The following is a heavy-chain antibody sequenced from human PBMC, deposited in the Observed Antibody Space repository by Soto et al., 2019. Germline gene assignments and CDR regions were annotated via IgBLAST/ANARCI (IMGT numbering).Heavy chain of an antibody. Sequence: SETLSLTCTVSGGSISSGGYYWSWIRQPPGKGLEWLGYFYNSESTNYNPSLKSRLTFSIHTSKNQFSLNLSSVTAADTAVYYCARRYGSAIDYWGQGTLVTVSS. D-gene: IGHD1-26*01. CDR3: ARRYGSAIDY. CDR1: GGSISSGGYY. J-gene: IGHJ4*02. V-gene: IGHV4-61*08. CDR2: FYNSEST.